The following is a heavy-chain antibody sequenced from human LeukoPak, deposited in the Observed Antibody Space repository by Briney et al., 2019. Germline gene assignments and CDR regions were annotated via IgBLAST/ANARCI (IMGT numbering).Heavy chain of an antibody. CDR1: GGSISFSNYY. Sequence: SETLSLTCTVSGGSISFSNYYWGWIRQPPGKGLEWIRSINYSGTTHYNPSLKSRVTISVDTSKNEFSLKLRSVTAADTAVYYCARATRGSFYACDYWGQGTLVTVSS. CDR2: INYSGTT. CDR3: ARATRGSFYACDY. D-gene: IGHD1-26*01. J-gene: IGHJ4*02. V-gene: IGHV4-39*01.